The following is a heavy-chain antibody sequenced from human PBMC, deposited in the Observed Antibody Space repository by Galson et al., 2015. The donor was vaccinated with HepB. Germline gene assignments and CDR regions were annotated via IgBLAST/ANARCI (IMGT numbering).Heavy chain of an antibody. V-gene: IGHV1-2*02. CDR1: GYTFTGYY. J-gene: IGHJ4*02. CDR3: ARGGRRGTVTTLPDY. CDR2: INPNSGGT. D-gene: IGHD4-11*01. Sequence: SVKVSCKASGYTFTGYYMHWVRQAPGQGLEWMGWINPNSGGTNYAQKFQGRVTMTRDTSISTAYMELSRLRSDDTAVYYCARGGRRGTVTTLPDYWGQGTLVTVSS.